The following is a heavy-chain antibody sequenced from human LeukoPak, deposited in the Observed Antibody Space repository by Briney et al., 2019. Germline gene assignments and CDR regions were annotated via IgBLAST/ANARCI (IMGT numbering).Heavy chain of an antibody. CDR3: ARASYDSSGHYDY. D-gene: IGHD3-22*01. Sequence: PSETLSLTCTVSGDSTIRGTYYWSWIRQPAGKGLEWIGRTYTSGNTNYNPSLKSRVTILINTSKNQFFLRLNSVTAADTAVYYCARASYDSSGHYDYWGQGALVTVSS. CDR2: TYTSGNT. V-gene: IGHV4-61*02. J-gene: IGHJ4*02. CDR1: GDSTIRGTYY.